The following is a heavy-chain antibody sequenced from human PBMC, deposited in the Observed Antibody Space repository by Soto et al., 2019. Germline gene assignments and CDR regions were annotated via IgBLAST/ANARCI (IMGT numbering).Heavy chain of an antibody. J-gene: IGHJ1*01. V-gene: IGHV3-33*05. CDR1: GFTLRNYV. Sequence: QVQLVESGGGVVQPGTSLRLSCVGSGFTLRNYVIHWVRQAPGKGLEWVALTSYDGSNKDYGDSVKGRFTISRDNSRNTVDLQMDSLRREDTALYYCARWGTTGGLDVWGQGTLVSVSS. D-gene: IGHD3-16*01. CDR3: ARWGTTGGLDV. CDR2: TSYDGSNK.